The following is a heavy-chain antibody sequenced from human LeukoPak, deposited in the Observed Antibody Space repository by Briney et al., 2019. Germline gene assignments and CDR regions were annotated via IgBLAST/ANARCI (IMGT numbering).Heavy chain of an antibody. Sequence: SETLSLTCTVSGGSLSSGDYYWGWIRQPPGKGLEWIGYIYYSGSTYYNPSLKSRVTISVDTSKNQFSLKLSSVTAADTAVYYCARVLDYDSSGYHVGQAFDIWGQGTMVTVSS. D-gene: IGHD3-22*01. CDR2: IYYSGST. J-gene: IGHJ3*02. CDR3: ARVLDYDSSGYHVGQAFDI. CDR1: GGSLSSGDYY. V-gene: IGHV4-30-4*01.